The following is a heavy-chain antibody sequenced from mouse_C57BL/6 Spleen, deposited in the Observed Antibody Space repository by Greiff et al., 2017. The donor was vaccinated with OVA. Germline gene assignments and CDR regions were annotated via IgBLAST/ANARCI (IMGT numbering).Heavy chain of an antibody. D-gene: IGHD1-1*01. V-gene: IGHV5-6*01. CDR1: GFTFSSYG. CDR2: ISSGGSYT. J-gene: IGHJ4*01. CDR3: ARQRYYGSSYEDAMDY. Sequence: EVQLVESGGDLVKPGGSLKLSCAASGFTFSSYGMSWVRQTPDKRLEWVATISSGGSYTYYPDSVKGRFTISRDNAENTLYLQMSSLKSEDTAMYYCARQRYYGSSYEDAMDYWGQGTSVTVSS.